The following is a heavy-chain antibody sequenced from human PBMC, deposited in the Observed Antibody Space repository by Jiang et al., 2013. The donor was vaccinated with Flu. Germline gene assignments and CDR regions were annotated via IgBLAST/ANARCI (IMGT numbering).Heavy chain of an antibody. CDR3: ARARSIVGATKMFDP. V-gene: IGHV4-59*01. J-gene: IGHJ5*02. CDR2: IYYSGST. D-gene: IGHD1-26*01. Sequence: GSGLVKPSETLSLTCTVSGGSISSYYWSWIRQPPGKGLEWIGYIYYSGSTNYNPSLKSRVTISVDTSKNQFSLKLSSVTAADTAVYYCARARSIVGATKMFDPWGQGTLVTVSS. CDR1: GGSISSYY.